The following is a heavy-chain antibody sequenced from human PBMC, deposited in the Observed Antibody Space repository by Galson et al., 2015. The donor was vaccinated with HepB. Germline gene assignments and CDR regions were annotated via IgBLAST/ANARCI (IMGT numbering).Heavy chain of an antibody. J-gene: IGHJ4*02. V-gene: IGHV1-3*01. CDR1: GYTFTSYT. CDR3: ARESMPGPWGDY. D-gene: IGHD7-27*01. Sequence: SVKVSCKASGYTFTSYTMHWVRQAPGQRLEWMGWINAANGNTKYAQKLQDRVTMTTDTSTSTAYMELRGLRSDDTAMYYCARESMPGPWGDYWGQGTLVTVSS. CDR2: INAANGNT.